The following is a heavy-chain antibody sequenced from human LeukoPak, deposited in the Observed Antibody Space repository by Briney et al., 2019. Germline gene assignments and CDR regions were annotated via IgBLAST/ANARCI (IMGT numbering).Heavy chain of an antibody. CDR3: ATERWPQRTFDI. J-gene: IGHJ3*02. V-gene: IGHV3-66*01. CDR2: IYSGGNT. Sequence: PGGSLRLSCAASGFTVSSNYMTWVRQAPWEGLEWVSIIYSGGNTYYADSVKGRFIISRDSSKNTLYLQMNSLRAEDTAVYYCATERWPQRTFDIWGQGTMVTVSS. CDR1: GFTVSSNY. D-gene: IGHD5-24*01.